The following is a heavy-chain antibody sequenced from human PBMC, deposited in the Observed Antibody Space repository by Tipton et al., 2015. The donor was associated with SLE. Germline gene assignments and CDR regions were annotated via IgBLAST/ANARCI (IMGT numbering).Heavy chain of an antibody. V-gene: IGHV4-4*07. Sequence: TLSLTCTVSCSSINNYYWSWIRQPAGKGLEWIGRIYTSGSNNYNPSLKSRVTMSVDTSKNQFSLKLSSVTAADTAMYYCARVYCSSTSCLFDYWGQGTLVTVSS. CDR2: IYTSGSN. CDR1: CSSINNYY. D-gene: IGHD2-2*01. CDR3: ARVYCSSTSCLFDY. J-gene: IGHJ4*02.